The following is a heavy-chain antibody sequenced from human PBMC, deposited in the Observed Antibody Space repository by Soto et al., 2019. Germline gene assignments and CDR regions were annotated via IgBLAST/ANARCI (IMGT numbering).Heavy chain of an antibody. V-gene: IGHV1-69*01. J-gene: IGHJ6*02. CDR2: IIPIPGTA. CDR1: GGTFGSYA. Sequence: QVQLVQSGAEVKKPGSSVKVSCKASGGTFGSYAISWVRQAPGQGLEWMGGIIPIPGTANYAQKLQGRVTMAPDESTSTAYMELSSLRSEETAVYYCARSQGSSTSLEIYYYYYYGMDVWGQGTTVTVSS. D-gene: IGHD2-2*01. CDR3: ARSQGSSTSLEIYYYYYYGMDV.